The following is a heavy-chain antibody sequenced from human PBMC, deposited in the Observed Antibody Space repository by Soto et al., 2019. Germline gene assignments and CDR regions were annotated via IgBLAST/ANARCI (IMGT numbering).Heavy chain of an antibody. CDR1: GFTFSSNS. CDR2: ITSSSTFI. Sequence: EVQLVESGGGLVKPGGSLRLSCVGSGFTFSSNSMNWVRQAPGKGLEWVSSITSSSTFIYYADSVKGRFTISRDNAKNSVFLQMNSLRVEDTAVYYCARGSVVGMGQELDYWGQGTPVTVSS. V-gene: IGHV3-21*01. CDR3: ARGSVVGMGQELDY. D-gene: IGHD6-19*01. J-gene: IGHJ4*02.